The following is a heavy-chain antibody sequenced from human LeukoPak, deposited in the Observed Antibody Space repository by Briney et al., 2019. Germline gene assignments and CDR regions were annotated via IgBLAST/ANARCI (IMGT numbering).Heavy chain of an antibody. Sequence: GGSLRLSCAASGFTFSDYYMSWVRQAPGKGLEWVSSISSSSSYIYYADSVKGRFTISRDNAKNSLYLQMNSLRAEDTAVYYCARGDTVVTDFDYWGQGTLVTVSS. CDR2: ISSSSSYI. J-gene: IGHJ4*02. D-gene: IGHD4-23*01. CDR1: GFTFSDYY. CDR3: ARGDTVVTDFDY. V-gene: IGHV3-21*01.